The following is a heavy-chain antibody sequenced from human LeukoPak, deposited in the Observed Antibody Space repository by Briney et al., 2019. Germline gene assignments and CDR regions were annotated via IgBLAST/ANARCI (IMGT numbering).Heavy chain of an antibody. CDR1: DGSLSSDY. Sequence: SETLSLTCTVSDGSLSSDYWSWIRQPPGKGLEWIGYIYYSGSTNYNPSLKSRVTISVDTSKNQFSLKLSSVTAADTAVYYCARGGYCSGGSCYSEPYYFDYWGQGTLVTVSS. J-gene: IGHJ4*02. CDR3: ARGGYCSGGSCYSEPYYFDY. V-gene: IGHV4-59*01. CDR2: IYYSGST. D-gene: IGHD2-15*01.